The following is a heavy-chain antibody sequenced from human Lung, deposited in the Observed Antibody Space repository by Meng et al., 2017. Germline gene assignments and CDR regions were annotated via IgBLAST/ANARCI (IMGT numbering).Heavy chain of an antibody. V-gene: IGHV4-34*01. CDR1: GGAVSDYC. CDR3: ARGPTTMAHDFDY. J-gene: IGHJ4*02. D-gene: IGHD4-11*01. CDR2: INHSGST. Sequence: CGQGLVNRSWSLLFPCVVVGGAVSDYCWSGIRQPPGKGLEWIGEINHSGSTNYNPSLESRATISVDTSQNNLSLKLSSVTAADSAVYYCARGPTTMAHDFDYWGQGTLVTVSS.